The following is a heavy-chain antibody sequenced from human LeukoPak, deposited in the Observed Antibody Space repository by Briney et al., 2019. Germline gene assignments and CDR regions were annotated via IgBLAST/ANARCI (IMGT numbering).Heavy chain of an antibody. CDR3: ARNGVRFLEYNFDY. CDR2: IYYSGST. J-gene: IGHJ4*02. D-gene: IGHD3-3*01. Sequence: SETLSLTCTVSGGSISSNSYYWGWIRQPPGKGLEWIGSIYYSGSTYYNPSLKSRVTMSVDTSKNQFSLKLSSVTAADTAVYYCARNGVRFLEYNFDYWGQGTLVAVSS. V-gene: IGHV4-39*07. CDR1: GGSISSNSYY.